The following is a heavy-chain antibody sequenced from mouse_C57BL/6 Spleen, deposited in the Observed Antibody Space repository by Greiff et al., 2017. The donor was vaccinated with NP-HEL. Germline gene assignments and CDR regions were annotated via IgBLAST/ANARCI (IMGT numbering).Heavy chain of an antibody. CDR1: GYTFTSYW. J-gene: IGHJ2*01. V-gene: IGHV1-69*01. CDR2: IDPSDSYT. CDR3: ARNSNYERYFDY. Sequence: VQLQQPGAELVMPGASVKLSCKASGYTFTSYWMHWVKQRPGQGLEWIGEIDPSDSYTNYNQKFKGKSTLTVDKSSSTAYMQLSSLTSEDSAVYYCARNSNYERYFDYWGQGTTLTVSS. D-gene: IGHD2-5*01.